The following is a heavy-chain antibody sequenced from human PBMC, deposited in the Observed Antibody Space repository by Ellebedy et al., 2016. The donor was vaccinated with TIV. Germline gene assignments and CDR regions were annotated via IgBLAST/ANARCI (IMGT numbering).Heavy chain of an antibody. CDR2: INSDGSST. J-gene: IGHJ3*02. CDR1: GFTFSSYW. Sequence: GGSLRLXXAASGFTFSSYWMHWVRQAPGKGLVWVSRINSDGSSTSYADSVKGRFTISRDNAKNTLYLQMNSLRAEDTAVYYCASGGNSGSYFGAFDIWGQGTMVTVSS. D-gene: IGHD1-26*01. V-gene: IGHV3-74*01. CDR3: ASGGNSGSYFGAFDI.